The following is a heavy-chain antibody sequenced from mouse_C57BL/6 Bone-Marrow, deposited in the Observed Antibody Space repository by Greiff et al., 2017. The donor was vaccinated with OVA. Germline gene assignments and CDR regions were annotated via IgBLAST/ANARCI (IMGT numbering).Heavy chain of an antibody. CDR1: GYAFGSSW. CDR2: IYPGDGDT. J-gene: IGHJ3*01. CDR3: ARIGYSNPWFAY. Sequence: QVQLQQSGPELVKPGASVKISCKASGYAFGSSWMNWVKQRPGKGLEWIGRIYPGDGDTNYNGKFKGKATLTADKSSSTAYMQLSSLTSEDSAVYFCARIGYSNPWFAYWGQGTLVTVSA. V-gene: IGHV1-82*01. D-gene: IGHD2-5*01.